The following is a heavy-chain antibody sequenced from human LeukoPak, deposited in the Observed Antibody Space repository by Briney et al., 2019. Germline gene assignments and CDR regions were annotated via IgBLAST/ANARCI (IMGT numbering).Heavy chain of an antibody. CDR1: GYSFTGFH. D-gene: IGHD1-26*01. J-gene: IGHJ4*02. CDR2: INPNSGDT. Sequence: ASVKVSCKASGYSFTGFHLHWVRQTPGQGLEWMGWINPNSGDTHYAQNFQGRVTMTRDTSISTAYMELSRLRSDDTAIYYCAAVLEWGIVGPFDYWGQGTPVTVSS. CDR3: AAVLEWGIVGPFDY. V-gene: IGHV1-2*02.